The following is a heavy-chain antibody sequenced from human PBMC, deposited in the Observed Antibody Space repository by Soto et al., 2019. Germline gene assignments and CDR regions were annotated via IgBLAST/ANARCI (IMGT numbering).Heavy chain of an antibody. CDR2: ISGSGGST. D-gene: IGHD2-15*01. CDR1: GFTFSSYA. CDR3: AKNGIVVVVAATNWFDP. V-gene: IGHV3-23*01. J-gene: IGHJ5*02. Sequence: GGSLRLSCAASGFTFSSYAMSWVRQAPGKGLEWVSAISGSGGSTYYADSVKGRFTISRDNSKNTLYLQMNSLRAEDTAVYYCAKNGIVVVVAATNWFDPWGQGTLVTVFS.